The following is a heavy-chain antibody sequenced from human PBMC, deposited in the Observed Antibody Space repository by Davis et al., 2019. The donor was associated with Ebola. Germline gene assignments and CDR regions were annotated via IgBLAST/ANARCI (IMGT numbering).Heavy chain of an antibody. J-gene: IGHJ6*03. CDR3: AKIYCSRASCSWEHDYYYYYMDA. Sequence: GESLKISCAASGFTFSRHGMHWVRKAPGKGLEWVAVVSYDGRTTYYADSVKGRVTISRDNSKDTLYLQVNSLRAEDTALYYCAKIYCSRASCSWEHDYYYYYMDAWGKGTTVTVSS. D-gene: IGHD2-2*01. CDR1: GFTFSRHG. V-gene: IGHV3-30*18. CDR2: VSYDGRTT.